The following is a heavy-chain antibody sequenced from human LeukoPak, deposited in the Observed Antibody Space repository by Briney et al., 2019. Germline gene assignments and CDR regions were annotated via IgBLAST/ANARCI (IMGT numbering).Heavy chain of an antibody. CDR3: ARDLIVATTTGGAYYFDY. CDR1: GYKLSSYG. V-gene: IGHV1-18*01. Sequence: ASVKVSCKASGYKLSSYGISWVRQAPGQGLEWMGWTNTYTGNTKYAQKVQGRVTMTTDTSTSTAYMELRSLRSDDTAVYYCARDLIVATTTGGAYYFDYWGQGTLVTVSS. D-gene: IGHD5-12*01. CDR2: TNTYTGNT. J-gene: IGHJ4*02.